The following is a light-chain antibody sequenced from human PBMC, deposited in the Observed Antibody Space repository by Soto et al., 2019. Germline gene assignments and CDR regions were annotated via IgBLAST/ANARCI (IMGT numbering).Light chain of an antibody. CDR2: DVT. CDR3: SSYTTLHTVVL. CDR1: TSDIGAYNY. V-gene: IGLV2-14*03. Sequence: QSVLTQPASVSGFPGQSITISCTGTTSDIGAYNYVSWYQHHPGKAPKLLIYDVTDRPSGVSDRFSGSKSGNTASLTISGLPAEDEADYFCSSYTTLHTVVLFGGGTKVTVL. J-gene: IGLJ2*01.